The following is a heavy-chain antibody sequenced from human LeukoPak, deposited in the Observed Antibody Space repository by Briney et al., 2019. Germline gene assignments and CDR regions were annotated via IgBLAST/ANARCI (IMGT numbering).Heavy chain of an antibody. V-gene: IGHV1-2*02. CDR1: GYTFTDYF. D-gene: IGHD1-26*01. J-gene: IGHJ3*02. CDR3: TRDWGPNSGNFHYDGFDI. Sequence: ASVKVSCKASGYTFTDYFIHWVRQAPGQGLEWMGWIEPNSGDTKYAEKFQGRVTMTRDTSISTAYMELSRLISDDTAVYYCTRDWGPNSGNFHYDGFDIWGQGTMVTVSS. CDR2: IEPNSGDT.